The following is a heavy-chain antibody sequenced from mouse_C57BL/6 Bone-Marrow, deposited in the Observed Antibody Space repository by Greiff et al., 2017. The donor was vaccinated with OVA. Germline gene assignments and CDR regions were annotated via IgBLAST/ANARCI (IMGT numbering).Heavy chain of an antibody. CDR3: TFYDYDWFAY. Sequence: VQLQQSGAELVRPGASVKLSCTASGFNIKDDYLHWVKQRPEQGLEWIGWIDPETGDTEYASKFQGKATITADTSSNTAYLQLSSLTSEDTAVYYCTFYDYDWFAYWGQGTLVTVSA. CDR1: GFNIKDDY. V-gene: IGHV14-4*01. J-gene: IGHJ3*01. D-gene: IGHD2-4*01. CDR2: IDPETGDT.